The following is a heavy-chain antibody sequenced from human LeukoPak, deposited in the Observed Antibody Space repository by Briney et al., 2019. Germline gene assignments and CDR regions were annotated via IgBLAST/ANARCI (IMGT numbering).Heavy chain of an antibody. J-gene: IGHJ4*02. CDR1: GFTFSNAW. CDR3: TTDDCGGDCYSIN. D-gene: IGHD2-21*02. CDR2: IKSKTDGGTT. Sequence: PGGSLRLSCAASGFTFSNAWMNWVRQAPGKGLEWVGRIKSKTDGGTTDYAAPVKGRFTISRDDSKDTLYLQMNSLETEDTAVYYCTTDDCGGDCYSINWGQGTLVTVSS. V-gene: IGHV3-15*07.